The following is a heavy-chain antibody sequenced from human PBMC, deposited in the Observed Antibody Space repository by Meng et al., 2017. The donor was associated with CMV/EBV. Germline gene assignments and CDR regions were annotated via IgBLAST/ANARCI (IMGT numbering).Heavy chain of an antibody. CDR2: IIPILGIA. CDR1: TVSSYT. CDR3: ARDCSSTSCLLRRNWFDP. V-gene: IGHV1-69*04. J-gene: IGHJ5*02. D-gene: IGHD2-2*01. Sequence: TVSSYTISWVRQAPGQGLEWMRRIIPILGIANDAQEFQGRVTITADKSTSTAYMELSSLRSEDTAVYYCARDCSSTSCLLRRNWFDPWGQGTLVTVSS.